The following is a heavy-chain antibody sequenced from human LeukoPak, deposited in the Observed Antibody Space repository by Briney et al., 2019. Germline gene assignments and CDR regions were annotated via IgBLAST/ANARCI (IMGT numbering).Heavy chain of an antibody. J-gene: IGHJ6*04. Sequence: ESLKISFKGSGYSFTSYLIDWVPPMPGKGLEWIGLIYPGDSDTIYSPSFEGQTPISADKRISPAYLQWSSLKASNTAMYYCARTPGYCSSTSCYHYYGMDVWGKGTTVTVSS. D-gene: IGHD2-2*01. CDR1: GYSFTSYL. CDR2: IYPGDSDT. CDR3: ARTPGYCSSTSCYHYYGMDV. V-gene: IGHV5-51*04.